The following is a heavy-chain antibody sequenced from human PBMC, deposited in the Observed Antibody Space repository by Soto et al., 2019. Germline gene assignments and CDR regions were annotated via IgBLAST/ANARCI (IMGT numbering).Heavy chain of an antibody. J-gene: IGHJ4*02. CDR3: ARYSGSYSRGLDY. D-gene: IGHD1-26*01. Sequence: GGSLRLSSAASGFTFSDHYMEWVRQAQGKGLEWVGRIRNKANRYSTEYAASVQGRFTISRDDSMNSLYLQMNSLKTEDTAVFYCARYSGSYSRGLDYWGQGTPVTVSS. CDR2: IRNKANRYST. CDR1: GFTFSDHY. V-gene: IGHV3-72*01.